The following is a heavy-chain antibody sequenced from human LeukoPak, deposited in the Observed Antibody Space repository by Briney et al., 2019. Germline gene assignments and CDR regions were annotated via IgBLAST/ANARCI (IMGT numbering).Heavy chain of an antibody. CDR3: AKDNPYYDFWSGYPSGDY. J-gene: IGHJ4*02. D-gene: IGHD3-3*01. CDR2: IRYDGSNK. Sequence: GGSLRLSCAASGFTFSSYGMHWVRQAPGKGLEWVAFIRYDGSNKYYADSVKGRFTISRDNSKNTLYLQVDSLRAEDTAVYYCAKDNPYYDFWSGYPSGDYWGQGTLVTVSS. CDR1: GFTFSSYG. V-gene: IGHV3-30*02.